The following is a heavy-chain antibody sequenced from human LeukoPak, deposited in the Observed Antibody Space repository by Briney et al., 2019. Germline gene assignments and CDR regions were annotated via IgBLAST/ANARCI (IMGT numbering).Heavy chain of an antibody. J-gene: IGHJ4*02. Sequence: GGSLRLSCAASGFTFSTYWMHWVRQAPGKGLVWVSRISIDGSSTTYADSVKGRFTISRDNAKNSLYLQMNSLRAEDTAVYYCARDLAGGYYPNFDYWGQGTLVTVSS. D-gene: IGHD3-22*01. CDR2: ISIDGSST. CDR1: GFTFSTYW. CDR3: ARDLAGGYYPNFDY. V-gene: IGHV3-74*03.